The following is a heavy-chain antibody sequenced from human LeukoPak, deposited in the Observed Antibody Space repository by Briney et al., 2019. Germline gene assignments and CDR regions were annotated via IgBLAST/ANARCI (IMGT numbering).Heavy chain of an antibody. CDR2: ISSSSSYI. V-gene: IGHV3-21*01. J-gene: IGHJ4*02. CDR3: AREEVYCSGGSCYSDFDY. CDR1: GFTFSSYS. D-gene: IGHD2-15*01. Sequence: PGGSLRLSCAASGFTFSSYSMNWVRRAPGKGLEWVSSISSSSSYIYYADSVKGRFTISRDNAKNSLYLQMNSLRAEDTAVYYCAREEVYCSGGSCYSDFDYWGQGTLVTVSS.